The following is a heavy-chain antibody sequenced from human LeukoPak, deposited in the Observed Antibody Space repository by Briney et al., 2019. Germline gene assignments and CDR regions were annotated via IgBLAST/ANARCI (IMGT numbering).Heavy chain of an antibody. D-gene: IGHD2-21*02. J-gene: IGHJ5*02. CDR1: GGSISSYY. Sequence: SETLSLTFTVSGGSISSYYWSWIRQPPGKGLEWIGYIYYSGSTNYNPSLKSRVTISVDTSKNQFSLKLSSVTAADTAVYYSARQSIVYCGGDCYNNWFDPWGQGTLVTVSS. V-gene: IGHV4-59*08. CDR2: IYYSGST. CDR3: ARQSIVYCGGDCYNNWFDP.